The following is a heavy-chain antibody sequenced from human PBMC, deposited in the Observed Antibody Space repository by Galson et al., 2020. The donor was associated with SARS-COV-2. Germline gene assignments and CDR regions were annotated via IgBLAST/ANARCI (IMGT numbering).Heavy chain of an antibody. CDR1: GYTLTELS. Sequence: ASVKVSCKVSGYTLTELSMHWVRQAPGKGLEWMGGFDPEDGETIYAQKFQGRVTMTEDTSTDTAYMELSSLRSEDTAVYYCATAPPYCSGGSCYATWFVPWGQGTLVTCSS. J-gene: IGHJ5*02. D-gene: IGHD2-15*01. CDR2: FDPEDGET. CDR3: ATAPPYCSGGSCYATWFVP. V-gene: IGHV1-24*01.